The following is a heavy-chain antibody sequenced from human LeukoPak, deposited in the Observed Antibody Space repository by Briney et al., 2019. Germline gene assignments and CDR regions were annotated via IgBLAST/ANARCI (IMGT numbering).Heavy chain of an antibody. CDR2: IIPIFGIA. V-gene: IGHV1-69*17. J-gene: IGHJ6*02. CDR1: GGTFSSYA. D-gene: IGHD6-19*01. CDR3: ARDKYSSGWTAYYYYGMDV. Sequence: SVKVSCKASGGTFSSYAISWVRQAPGQGLEWMGGIIPIFGIANYAQKFQGRVTITADKSTSTAYMELSSLRSEDTAVYYCARDKYSSGWTAYYYYGMDVWGQGTTVTVSS.